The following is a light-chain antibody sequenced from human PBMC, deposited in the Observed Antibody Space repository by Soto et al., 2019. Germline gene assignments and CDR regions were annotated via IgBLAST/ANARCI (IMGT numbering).Light chain of an antibody. CDR2: EAS. V-gene: IGKV1-33*01. CDR1: QDITND. Sequence: DIQMTQSPSSLSASVGDRVNITCQASQDITNDLNWYQQKPGKAPKVLIYEASNLETGVPSRFSGSGSGTDFTFTISSLQPEDIATYFCQQYDNVPLTFGGGTNVEIK. J-gene: IGKJ4*01. CDR3: QQYDNVPLT.